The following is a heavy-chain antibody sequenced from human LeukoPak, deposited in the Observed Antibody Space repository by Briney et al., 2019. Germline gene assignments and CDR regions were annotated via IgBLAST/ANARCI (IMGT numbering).Heavy chain of an antibody. V-gene: IGHV3-53*01. D-gene: IGHD4-17*01. CDR3: ARHLSGDDI. CDR2: IYSSGST. J-gene: IGHJ3*02. CDR1: GFTLSSNY. Sequence: TGGSLRLSCAASGFTLSSNYMSWVRQAPGKGLEWVSIIYSSGSTYYADSVEGRFTISRDNSKNTLYLQMNSLRDEDTAVYYCARHLSGDDIWGQGTMVTVSS.